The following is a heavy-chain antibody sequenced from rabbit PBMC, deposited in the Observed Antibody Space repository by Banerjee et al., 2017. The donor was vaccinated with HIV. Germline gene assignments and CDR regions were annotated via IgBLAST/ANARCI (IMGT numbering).Heavy chain of an antibody. CDR3: ARDHPYAVYGGHGYADL. Sequence: ELVESGGGLVQPGESLKLSCKASGIDFSNYGISWVRQAPGKGLEWSACIHTDSSGTTRYASWAKGRFTISKTSSTTVTLQMTSLTAADTATYFCARDHPYAVYGGHGYADLWGPGTLVTVS. CDR2: IHTDSSGTT. J-gene: IGHJ4*01. D-gene: IGHD6-1*01. CDR1: GIDFSNYG. V-gene: IGHV1S45*01.